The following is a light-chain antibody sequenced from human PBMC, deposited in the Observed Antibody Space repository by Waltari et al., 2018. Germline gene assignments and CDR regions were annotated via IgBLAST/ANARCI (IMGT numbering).Light chain of an antibody. CDR3: QQSYTTSEIT. CDR2: AAT. V-gene: IGKV1-39*01. CDR1: QSITTF. J-gene: IGKJ4*01. Sequence: DIQMTQSPSSLSASVGDRVTITCRASQSITTFLNWYQQKPGQASQLLIYAATNLQSGVPARFSGSGAGTDFTLTISSLQPEDFTTYYCQQSYTTSEITFGGGSRVEIK.